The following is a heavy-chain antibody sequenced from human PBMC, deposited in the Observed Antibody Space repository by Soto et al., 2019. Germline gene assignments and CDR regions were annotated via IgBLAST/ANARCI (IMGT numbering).Heavy chain of an antibody. D-gene: IGHD2-15*01. CDR2: MNPKSGNT. Sequence: VASVKVSCKATGYTFSSADINWVRQATGQGLEWMGWMNPKSGNTGYAQKFQGRVTMTSSTSTSTAYMELSGLKSEDTATYYCATGLDVVGLAAGSRVYYDMDLWGQGTTVTVSS. CDR1: GYTFSSAD. V-gene: IGHV1-8*01. J-gene: IGHJ6*02. CDR3: ATGLDVVGLAAGSRVYYDMDL.